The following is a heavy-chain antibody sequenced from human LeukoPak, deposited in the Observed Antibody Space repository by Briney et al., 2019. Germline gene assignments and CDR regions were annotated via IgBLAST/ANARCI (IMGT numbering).Heavy chain of an antibody. D-gene: IGHD3-22*01. V-gene: IGHV4-59*11. J-gene: IGHJ4*02. CDR1: GGSISSHY. CDR2: IYYSGST. Sequence: PSETLSLTCTVSGGSISSHYWSWIRQPPGKGLEWIGYIYYSGSTNCNPSLKSRVTISVDTSKNQFSLKLGSVTAADTAVYYCARAPSADYYDSSGYPFDYWGQGTLVTVSS. CDR3: ARAPSADYYDSSGYPFDY.